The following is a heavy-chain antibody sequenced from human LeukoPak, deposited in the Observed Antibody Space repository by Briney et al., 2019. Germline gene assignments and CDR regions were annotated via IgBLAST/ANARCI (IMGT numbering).Heavy chain of an antibody. CDR3: ARAAGRESSGWFLDY. CDR1: GGSISSGGYY. CDR2: INHSGST. Sequence: PSETLSLTCTVSGGSISSGGYYWSWIRQHPGKGLEWIGEINHSGSTNYNPSLKSRVTISVDTSKNQFSLKLSSVTAADTAVYYCARAAGRESSGWFLDYWGQGTLVTVSS. D-gene: IGHD6-19*01. J-gene: IGHJ4*02. V-gene: IGHV4-31*03.